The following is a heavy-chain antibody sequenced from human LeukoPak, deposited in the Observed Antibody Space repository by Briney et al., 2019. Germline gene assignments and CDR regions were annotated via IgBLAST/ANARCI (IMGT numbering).Heavy chain of an antibody. CDR1: GGSFSGYY. CDR3: ARGNKYYDYVWGSYRHGGGDY. V-gene: IGHV4-34*01. CDR2: INHSGST. J-gene: IGHJ4*02. D-gene: IGHD3-16*02. Sequence: SETLSLTCAVYGGSFSGYYWSWIRQPPGKGLEWIGEINHSGSTNYNPSLKSRVTISVDTSKNQFSLKLISVTAADTAVYYCARGNKYYDYVWGSYRHGGGDYWGQGTLVTVSS.